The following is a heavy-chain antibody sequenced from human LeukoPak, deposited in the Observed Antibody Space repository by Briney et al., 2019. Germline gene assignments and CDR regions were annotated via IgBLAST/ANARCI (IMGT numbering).Heavy chain of an antibody. CDR2: INSDGSST. D-gene: IGHD1-26*01. CDR3: ARAVVGADFDY. CDR1: GFTFSSYW. J-gene: IGHJ4*02. V-gene: IGHV3-74*01. Sequence: GGSLRLSXAASGFTFSSYWMHWVRQAPGEGLVWVSRINSDGSSTSYADSVKGRFTISRDNAKNTLYLQMNSLRAEDTAVYYCARAVVGADFDYWGQGTLVTVSS.